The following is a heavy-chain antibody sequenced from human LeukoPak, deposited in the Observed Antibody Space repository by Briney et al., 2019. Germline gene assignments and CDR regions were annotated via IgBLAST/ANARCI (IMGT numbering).Heavy chain of an antibody. D-gene: IGHD3-10*02. V-gene: IGHV3-48*03. CDR3: AELGITMIGGV. J-gene: IGHJ6*04. CDR1: GFMLSSYW. CDR2: IKGNGLTT. Sequence: GGSLRLSCAASGFMLSSYWMSWVRQAPGKGLEWLSHIKGNGLTTYYADSVKGRFTISRDNARNSLFLQMNSLRADDTAIYYCAELGITMIGGVWGKGTTVTISS.